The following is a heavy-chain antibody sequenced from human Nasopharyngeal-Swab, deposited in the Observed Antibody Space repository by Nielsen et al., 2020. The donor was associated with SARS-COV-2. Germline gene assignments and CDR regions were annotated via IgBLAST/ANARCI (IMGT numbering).Heavy chain of an antibody. CDR3: TTDFYFDY. J-gene: IGHJ4*02. CDR2: IGDKEHNYAT. Sequence: GGSLRLSCAASGIIFSGSAIHWVRQASGKGLEWDGRIGDKEHNYATTYGASVQGRFTISRDDSKNTAFLQMDSLKTEDTSLYYCTTDFYFDYWGQGTLVTVSS. CDR1: GIIFSGSA. V-gene: IGHV3-73*01.